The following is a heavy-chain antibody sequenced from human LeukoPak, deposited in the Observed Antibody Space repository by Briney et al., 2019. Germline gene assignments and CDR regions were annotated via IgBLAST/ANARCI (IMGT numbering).Heavy chain of an antibody. CDR2: SYTTGST. J-gene: IGHJ4*02. D-gene: IGHD1-26*01. V-gene: IGHV4-4*07. CDR3: ARSGGSGFQLDS. Sequence: SDTLSLTCTVSGGSIGSYYWIWIRQPAGKGLEWIGRSYTTGSTNYNPSLKSRVTMSLDTSKNQLSLNLSSVTAADTAVYYCARSGGSGFQLDSWGQGTLVTVSS. CDR1: GGSIGSYY.